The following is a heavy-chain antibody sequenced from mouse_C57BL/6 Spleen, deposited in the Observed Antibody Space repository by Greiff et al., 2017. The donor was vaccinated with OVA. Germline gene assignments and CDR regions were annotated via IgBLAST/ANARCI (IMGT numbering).Heavy chain of an antibody. Sequence: EVNVVESGGGLVQPGGSLKLSCAASGFTFSDYYMYWVRQTPEKRLAWVAYISNGGGSTYYPDSVKGRFTISRDNAKNTLYLQMSRLKSEDTAMYYWARLGDYDEDYYFDYWGQGTTLTVSS. CDR2: ISNGGGST. D-gene: IGHD2-4*01. CDR3: ARLGDYDEDYYFDY. J-gene: IGHJ2*01. V-gene: IGHV5-12*01. CDR1: GFTFSDYY.